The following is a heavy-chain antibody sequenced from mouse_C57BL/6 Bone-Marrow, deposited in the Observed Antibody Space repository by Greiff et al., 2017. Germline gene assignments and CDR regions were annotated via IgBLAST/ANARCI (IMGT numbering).Heavy chain of an antibody. CDR2: IDPENGDT. CDR3: TYYYGSSGWYFDV. Sequence: VQLQQSGAELVRPGASVKLSCTASGFNIKDDYMHWVKQRPEQGLEWIGWIDPENGDTDYASKFQGKATITADTSSNTAYLQLSSLTSEDTAVYYCTYYYGSSGWYFDVWGTGTTVTVSS. CDR1: GFNIKDDY. V-gene: IGHV14-4*01. D-gene: IGHD1-1*01. J-gene: IGHJ1*03.